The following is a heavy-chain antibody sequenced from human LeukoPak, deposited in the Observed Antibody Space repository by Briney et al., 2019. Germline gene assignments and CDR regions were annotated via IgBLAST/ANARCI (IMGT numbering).Heavy chain of an antibody. V-gene: IGHV3-23*01. CDR2: ISGSGGST. J-gene: IGHJ4*02. CDR1: GFTFSSYA. CDR3: AKNYGYSGYDYLDY. Sequence: PGGSLRLSCAASGFTFSSYAMSWVRQAPGKGLEWVSAISGSGGSTYYADSVKGRFTISRDNSKNTPYLQMNSLRAEDTAVYYCAKNYGYSGYDYLDYWGQGTLVTVSS. D-gene: IGHD5-12*01.